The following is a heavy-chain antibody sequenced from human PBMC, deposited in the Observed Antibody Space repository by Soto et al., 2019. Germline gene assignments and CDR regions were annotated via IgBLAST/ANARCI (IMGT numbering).Heavy chain of an antibody. CDR3: AREGSYSAYNFAHGIQLWSFDF. Sequence: SETLSLTCTVSCGSINTFYWSWARQPAGKGLEWIGRIFSSGSTSFNPSLESRVAMSVDTSKNHFSLNLSSVTAADMAVYYCAREGSYSAYNFAHGIQLWSFDFWGQGALVTVSS. V-gene: IGHV4-4*07. J-gene: IGHJ4*02. CDR1: CGSINTFY. CDR2: IFSSGST. D-gene: IGHD5-12*01.